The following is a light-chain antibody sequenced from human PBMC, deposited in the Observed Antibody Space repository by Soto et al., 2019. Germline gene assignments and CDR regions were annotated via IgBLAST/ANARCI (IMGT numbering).Light chain of an antibody. V-gene: IGLV2-14*01. CDR2: DVS. J-gene: IGLJ1*01. CDR3: SSYTSSSTYV. CDR1: SSDVGGYNY. Sequence: QSVLTQPASVSGSPGQSITISCTGTSSDVGGYNYVSWYQQHPAKAPKLMIYDVSSRPSGVSNRFSGSKSGNTASLTISGLQAEDEADYYCSSYTSSSTYVLGTGTKVTVL.